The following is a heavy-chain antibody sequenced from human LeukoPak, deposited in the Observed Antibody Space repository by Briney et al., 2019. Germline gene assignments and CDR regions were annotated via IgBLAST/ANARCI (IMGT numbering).Heavy chain of an antibody. J-gene: IGHJ4*02. D-gene: IGHD6-19*01. Sequence: ASVKVSCKASGYTFTGYYIHWVRQAPGQGLEWMGSINPNSGGTNYAQRFQGRVTMTRDTSISTAYMELNRLRSDDTAVYYCARDRRSAWYVDYWGQGTLVTVST. CDR2: INPNSGGT. V-gene: IGHV1-2*02. CDR3: ARDRRSAWYVDY. CDR1: GYTFTGYY.